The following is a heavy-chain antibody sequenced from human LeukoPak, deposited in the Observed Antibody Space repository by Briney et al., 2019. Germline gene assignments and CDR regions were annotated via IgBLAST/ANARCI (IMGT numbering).Heavy chain of an antibody. Sequence: PGGSLRLSCAASGFTFSSYSMNWVRQAPGKGLEWVSSISSSSSYIYYADSVKGRFTISRDNAKNSLYLQMNSLRAEDTAVYYCARDGISPSSSIPFDIWGQGTMVTVSS. V-gene: IGHV3-21*01. J-gene: IGHJ3*02. CDR1: GFTFSSYS. D-gene: IGHD6-6*01. CDR2: ISSSSSYI. CDR3: ARDGISPSSSIPFDI.